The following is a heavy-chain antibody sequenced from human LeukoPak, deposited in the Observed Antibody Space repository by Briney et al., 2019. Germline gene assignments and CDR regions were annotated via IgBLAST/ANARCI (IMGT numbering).Heavy chain of an antibody. Sequence: SETLSLTCTVSGGSISSGGYYWSWIRQHPGKGLEWIGYIYHSGSTYYNPSLKSRVTISVDTSKNQFSLKLSSVTAADTAVYYCARDRWYSGSSHSSWFDPWGQGTLVTVSS. D-gene: IGHD6-6*01. CDR2: IYHSGST. J-gene: IGHJ5*02. CDR1: GGSISSGGYY. V-gene: IGHV4-31*03. CDR3: ARDRWYSGSSHSSWFDP.